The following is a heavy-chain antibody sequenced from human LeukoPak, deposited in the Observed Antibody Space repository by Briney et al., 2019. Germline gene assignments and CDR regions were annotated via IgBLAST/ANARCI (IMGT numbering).Heavy chain of an antibody. CDR2: ISSSSRTI. CDR3: ATNSGSYGSGMYYFDY. J-gene: IGHJ4*02. Sequence: PGGSLRLSCAASGFTFSGYSINWIRQAPGKGLEWVSYISSSSRTISYADSVRGRFTISRDNAKNSLYLQMNSLRAEDTAVYYCATNSGSYGSGMYYFDYWGQGTLVTVSS. CDR1: GFTFSGYS. V-gene: IGHV3-48*01. D-gene: IGHD1-26*01.